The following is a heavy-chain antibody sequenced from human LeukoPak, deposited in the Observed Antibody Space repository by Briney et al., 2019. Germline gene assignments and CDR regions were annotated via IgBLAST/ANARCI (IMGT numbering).Heavy chain of an antibody. Sequence: PGESLRLSCAASGFTLSNYGMSWVRQAPGKGLEWVSVIRGSGGGTYYADSVKGRFTISGDNSKNTVYLQMNSLRAEDTAVYYCVKARMPHCGTDCLESWGQGTLVTVSS. CDR1: GFTLSNYG. CDR3: VKARMPHCGTDCLES. CDR2: IRGSGGGT. D-gene: IGHD2-21*02. V-gene: IGHV3-23*01. J-gene: IGHJ4*02.